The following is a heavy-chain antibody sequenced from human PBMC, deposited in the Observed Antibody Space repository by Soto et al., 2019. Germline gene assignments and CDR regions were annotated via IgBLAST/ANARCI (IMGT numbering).Heavy chain of an antibody. Sequence: SETLSLTCAVYRGSFSGYYWSWIRQPPGKGLEWIGEINHSGSTNYNPSLKSRVTISVDTSKNQFSLKLSSVTAADTAVYYCARVEAVGSSTPGKYYYYYGMDVWGQGTTVTVSS. D-gene: IGHD2-2*01. CDR2: INHSGST. J-gene: IGHJ6*02. CDR1: RGSFSGYY. V-gene: IGHV4-34*01. CDR3: ARVEAVGSSTPGKYYYYYGMDV.